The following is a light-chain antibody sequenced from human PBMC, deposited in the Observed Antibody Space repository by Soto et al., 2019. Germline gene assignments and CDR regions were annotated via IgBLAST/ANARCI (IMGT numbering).Light chain of an antibody. CDR1: SGDIGSYNR. J-gene: IGLJ1*01. CDR3: SSYTNINTRACV. Sequence: QSALTQPASVSGSPGQSITISCTGTSGDIGSYNRVSWYQQHPGKAPKLIIYDVTDRPSGVSNRFSGPKSGNTASLTISGLQAEDEAEYYCSSYTNINTRACVFGTGTKVTGL. CDR2: DVT. V-gene: IGLV2-14*03.